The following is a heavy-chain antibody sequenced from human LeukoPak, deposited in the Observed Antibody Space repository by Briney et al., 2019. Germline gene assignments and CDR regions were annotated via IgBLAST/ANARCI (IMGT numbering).Heavy chain of an antibody. CDR2: ISGSGGST. Sequence: PGGSLRLSCAASGFTFSSYAMSWVRQAPGKGLEWVSIISGSGGSTYYADSVKGRFTISRDNSKSTLYLQMNRLRAEDTAVYYCTKDPSGLIYDSSGYYSGWGQGTLVTVSS. CDR3: TKDPSGLIYDSSGYYSG. CDR1: GFTFSSYA. J-gene: IGHJ4*02. V-gene: IGHV3-23*01. D-gene: IGHD3-22*01.